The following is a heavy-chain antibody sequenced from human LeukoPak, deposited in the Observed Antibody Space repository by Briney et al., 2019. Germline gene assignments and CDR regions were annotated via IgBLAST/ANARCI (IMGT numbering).Heavy chain of an antibody. D-gene: IGHD4-17*01. J-gene: IGHJ4*02. Sequence: ASVKVSCKASGYTFIGYYMHWVRQAPGQGLEWMGWINPNSGGTNYAQKFQGRVTMTRDTSISTAYMELSRLRSDDTAVYYCARDLELTVTTEGDYWGQGTLVTVSS. V-gene: IGHV1-2*02. CDR3: ARDLELTVTTEGDY. CDR2: INPNSGGT. CDR1: GYTFIGYY.